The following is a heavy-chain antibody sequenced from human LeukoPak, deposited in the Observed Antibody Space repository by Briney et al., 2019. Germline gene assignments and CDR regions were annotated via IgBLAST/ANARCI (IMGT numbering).Heavy chain of an antibody. Sequence: GGSLRLSCAPAGFTFSSYAMSWVRQAPGKGLEWVSAISGSGGSTYYADSVKGRFTISRDNSKNTLYLQMNSLRAEDTAVYYCAKLPVLRYFDWFFDYWGQGTLVTVSS. J-gene: IGHJ4*02. CDR2: ISGSGGST. V-gene: IGHV3-23*01. CDR3: AKLPVLRYFDWFFDY. D-gene: IGHD3-9*01. CDR1: GFTFSSYA.